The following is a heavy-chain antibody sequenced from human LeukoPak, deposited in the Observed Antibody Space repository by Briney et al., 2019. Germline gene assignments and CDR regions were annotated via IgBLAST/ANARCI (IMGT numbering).Heavy chain of an antibody. D-gene: IGHD3-10*01. CDR1: GGSISSGSYY. CDR2: IYTSRST. CDR3: ARDLGYYGSGTPFDY. J-gene: IGHJ4*02. V-gene: IGHV4-61*02. Sequence: SQTLSLTCTVSGGSISSGSYYWSWIRQPAGKGLEWIGRIYTSRSTSYNPSLKSRVTISVDTSKHQSSLKLSSVTAADTAVYYCARDLGYYGSGTPFDYWGQGTLVTVSS.